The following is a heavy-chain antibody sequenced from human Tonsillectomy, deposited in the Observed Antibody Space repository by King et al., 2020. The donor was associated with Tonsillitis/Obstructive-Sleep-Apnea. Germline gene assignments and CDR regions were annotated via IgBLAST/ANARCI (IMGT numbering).Heavy chain of an antibody. J-gene: IGHJ4*02. CDR1: GLTFSNAW. V-gene: IGHV3-15*01. CDR3: TTDAPVSHTLDY. Sequence: DVQLVESGGGLVKPGGSLRLSCAASGLTFSNAWMSWVRQAPGKGLEWVGRIKSKTEGGTTNYSAPVKGRFTISRDDSKNTLYLQMNSLKTEDTAVYYCTTDAPVSHTLDYWGQGTLVTVSS. CDR2: IKSKTEGGTT. D-gene: IGHD2-2*02.